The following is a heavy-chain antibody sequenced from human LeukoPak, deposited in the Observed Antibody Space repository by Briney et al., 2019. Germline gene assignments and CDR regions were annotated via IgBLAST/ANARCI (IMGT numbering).Heavy chain of an antibody. V-gene: IGHV3-11*01. CDR1: GFTFSDYY. Sequence: GGSLRLSCAASGFTFSDYYMSWIRQAPGKGLEWVSYISSSGSTIYYADSVKGRFTISRDNAKNSLYLQMNSLRAEDTAVYYCARSAAAGTFPFDYWGQGTLVTVSS. J-gene: IGHJ4*02. CDR3: ARSAAAGTFPFDY. CDR2: ISSSGSTI. D-gene: IGHD6-13*01.